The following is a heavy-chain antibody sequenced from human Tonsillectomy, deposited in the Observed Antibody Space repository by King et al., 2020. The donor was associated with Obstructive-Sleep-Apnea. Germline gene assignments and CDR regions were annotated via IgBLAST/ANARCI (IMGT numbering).Heavy chain of an antibody. V-gene: IGHV4-34*01. CDR2: INHSGST. CDR1: GGSFSGYY. Sequence: VQLQQWGAGLLKPSETLSLTCAVYGGSFSGYYWSWIRQPPGKGLEWIGEINHSGSTNYNPSLKSRVTISVDTSKNQFSLKLSSVTAADTAVYYCVRWNDHGMDVWGQGTTVTVSS. J-gene: IGHJ6*02. D-gene: IGHD1-1*01. CDR3: VRWNDHGMDV.